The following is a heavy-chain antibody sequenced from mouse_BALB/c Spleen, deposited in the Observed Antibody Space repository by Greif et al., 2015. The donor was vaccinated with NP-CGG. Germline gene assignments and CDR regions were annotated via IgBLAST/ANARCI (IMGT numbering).Heavy chain of an antibody. D-gene: IGHD1-1*01. J-gene: IGHJ4*01. CDR3: ANYYGSSFYYAMDY. V-gene: IGHV1-7*01. CDR2: INPSTGYT. CDR1: GYTFTSYW. Sequence: VQLVESGAELAKPGASVKMSCKASGYTFTSYWMHWVKQRPGQGLEWIGYINPSTGYTEYNQKFKDKATLTADKSSSTAYMQLSSLTSEDSAVYYCANYYGSSFYYAMDYWGQGTSVTVSS.